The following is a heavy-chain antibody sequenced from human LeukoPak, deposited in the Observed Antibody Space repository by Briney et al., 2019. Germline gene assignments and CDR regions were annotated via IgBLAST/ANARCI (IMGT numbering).Heavy chain of an antibody. CDR1: GFTFDDYA. J-gene: IGHJ4*02. CDR3: ARDPESSSFDL. D-gene: IGHD6-13*01. Sequence: GGSLRLSCAASGFTFDDYAMHWVRQAPGKGLEFVANIDQGGSVRNYMDSLKGRCIISRDNAKKSLYLEINSLRADDTAVYYCARDPESSSFDLWGRGALVTVSS. CDR2: IDQGGSVR. V-gene: IGHV3-7*01.